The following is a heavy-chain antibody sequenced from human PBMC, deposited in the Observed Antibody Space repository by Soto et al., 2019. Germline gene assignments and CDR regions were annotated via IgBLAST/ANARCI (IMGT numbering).Heavy chain of an antibody. CDR3: ARSDRPSSAMSYYYYYMDV. D-gene: IGHD6-6*01. CDR2: ISAYNGNT. Sequence: ASVKVSCKASGYTFTSYGISWVRQAPGQGLEWMGWISAYNGNTNYAQKLQGRVTMTTDTSTSTAYMELRSLRSDDTAVYYCARSDRPSSAMSYYYYYMDVWGKGTTVTVSS. J-gene: IGHJ6*03. CDR1: GYTFTSYG. V-gene: IGHV1-18*01.